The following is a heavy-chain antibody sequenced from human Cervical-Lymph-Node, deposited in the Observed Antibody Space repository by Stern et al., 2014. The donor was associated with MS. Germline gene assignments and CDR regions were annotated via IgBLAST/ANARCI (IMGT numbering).Heavy chain of an antibody. J-gene: IGHJ3*02. D-gene: IGHD2-15*01. V-gene: IGHV3-74*01. Sequence: EVQLVESGGDLVQPGGSLRLSCADSGFKFSSSWMHWVRQAPGKGLMWVSRIKTDVKTASYADSVKGRFTISRDNAKNTLYLQMNSLRVEDTAVYFCAVTSRGSGAAFDIWGQGTMVTVSS. CDR2: IKTDVKTA. CDR1: GFKFSSSW. CDR3: AVTSRGSGAAFDI.